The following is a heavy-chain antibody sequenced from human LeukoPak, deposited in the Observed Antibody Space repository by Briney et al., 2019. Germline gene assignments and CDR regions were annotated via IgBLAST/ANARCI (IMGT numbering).Heavy chain of an antibody. CDR2: IYTSGST. D-gene: IGHD5-18*01. Sequence: PSETLSLTCTVSGGSISSGSYYWSWIRQPAGKGLEWIGRIYTSGSTNYNPSLKSRVTISVDTSKNQFSLKLSSVTAAATAVYYCAGFSYYYYGMDVWGQGTTVTVSS. CDR1: GGSISSGSYY. V-gene: IGHV4-61*02. J-gene: IGHJ6*02. CDR3: AGFSYYYYGMDV.